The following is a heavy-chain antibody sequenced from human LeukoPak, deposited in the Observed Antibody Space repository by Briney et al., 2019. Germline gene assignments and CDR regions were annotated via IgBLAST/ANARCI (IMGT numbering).Heavy chain of an antibody. J-gene: IGHJ4*02. CDR2: IYYSGST. V-gene: IGHV4-59*01. CDR1: GGSISSYY. Sequence: SETLSLTCTVSGGSISSYYWSWIRQPPGKGLEWIGYIYYSGSTNYNPSLKSRVTISVDTSKNQFSLKLTSVTAADTAMYYCARGRDYWGQGTLVTVSS. CDR3: ARGRDY.